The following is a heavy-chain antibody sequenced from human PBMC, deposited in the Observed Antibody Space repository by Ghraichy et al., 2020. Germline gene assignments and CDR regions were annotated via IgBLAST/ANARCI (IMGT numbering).Heavy chain of an antibody. D-gene: IGHD6-6*01. J-gene: IGHJ5*02. CDR3: ARVFGVLVEYSNSSPYSPWFDP. CDR2: ISSGGHYT. V-gene: IGHV3-23*01. CDR1: GLDCSPYT. Sequence: GGSLRLSCAGSGLDCSPYTLSKLRYPLGNELKWVSAISSGGHYTYDADSVKGRFTISRDNSKNTLYLQMNSLRVEDTAIYYCARVFGVLVEYSNSSPYSPWFDPWGQGTLVNVSS.